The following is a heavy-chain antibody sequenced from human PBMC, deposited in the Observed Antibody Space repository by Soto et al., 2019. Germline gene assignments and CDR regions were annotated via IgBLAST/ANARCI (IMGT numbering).Heavy chain of an antibody. CDR1: GFNVSSDY. CDR3: VRDSETSSSWSLDY. V-gene: IGHV3-53*01. CDR2: LSTTGFT. J-gene: IGHJ4*02. Sequence: EVQLVESGGGLIQPGGSLRLSCVASGFNVSSDYMNWVRQARGKGLEWVSVLSTTGFTSYADSVKGRFTISSDSSKNTLYLQMNSLRVEDTAVYYCVRDSETSSSWSLDYWGQGVLVTVSS. D-gene: IGHD6-13*01.